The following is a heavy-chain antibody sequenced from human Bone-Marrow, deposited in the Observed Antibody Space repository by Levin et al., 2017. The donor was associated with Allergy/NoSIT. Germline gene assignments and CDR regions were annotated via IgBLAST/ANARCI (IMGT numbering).Heavy chain of an antibody. CDR1: GFTFNDYT. V-gene: IGHV3-43*01. J-gene: IGHJ4*02. CDR3: ANDPSPRIAVTGNIEY. Sequence: GGSLRLSCAASGFTFNDYTMHWVRQAPQRGLEWVSLISWDASTTYYADSVRGRFTISRDNSKNALYLQMNSLTTEDTALYYCANDPSPRIAVTGNIEYWGQGTLVTVSS. D-gene: IGHD6-19*01. CDR2: ISWDASTT.